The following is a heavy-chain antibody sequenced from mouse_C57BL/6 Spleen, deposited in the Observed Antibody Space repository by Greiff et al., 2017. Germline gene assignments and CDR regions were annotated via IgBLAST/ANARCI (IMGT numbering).Heavy chain of an antibody. CDR1: GYTFTDYN. J-gene: IGHJ1*03. D-gene: IGHD1-1*01. CDR2: INPNNGGT. V-gene: IGHV1-18*01. CDR3: ARFLYYYGSKGYFDV. Sequence: VQLKESGPELVKPGASVKIPCKASGYTFTDYNMDWVKQSHGKSLEWIGDINPNNGGTIYNQKFKGKATLTVDKSSSTAYMELRSLTSEDTAVYYCARFLYYYGSKGYFDVWGTGTTVTVSS.